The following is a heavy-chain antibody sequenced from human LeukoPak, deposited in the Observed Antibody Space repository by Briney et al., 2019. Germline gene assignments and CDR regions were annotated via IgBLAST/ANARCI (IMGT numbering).Heavy chain of an antibody. CDR2: ITSSGDTT. V-gene: IGHV3-48*01. CDR3: ARDPSRPYSSSWLDY. D-gene: IGHD6-13*01. Sequence: GGSLGLSCAASGLTFSSYSMNWVRQAPGKGLEWVSYITSSGDTTYYADSVKGRFTISRDNSKNTLYLQMNSLRAEDTAVYYCARDPSRPYSSSWLDYWGQGTLVTVSS. CDR1: GLTFSSYS. J-gene: IGHJ4*02.